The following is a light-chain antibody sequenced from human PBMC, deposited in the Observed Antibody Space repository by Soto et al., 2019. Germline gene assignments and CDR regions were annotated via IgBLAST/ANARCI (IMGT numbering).Light chain of an antibody. CDR3: QQYNSYSTWT. V-gene: IGKV1-5*01. Sequence: DIQMTQSPSTLSASVGDRVTITCRASQSISSWLAWYQQKPGKATKLLIYDASSLESGVPSRFSGSGSGTEFTLTISSLQPDDFATYYCQQYNSYSTWTFGQGTKVDSK. CDR2: DAS. J-gene: IGKJ1*01. CDR1: QSISSW.